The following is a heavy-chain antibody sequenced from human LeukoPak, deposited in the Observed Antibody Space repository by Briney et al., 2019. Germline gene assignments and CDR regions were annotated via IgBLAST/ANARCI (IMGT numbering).Heavy chain of an antibody. D-gene: IGHD3-22*01. V-gene: IGHV1-8*02. CDR2: MNPNSGNT. Sequence: ASVKVSCKASGYTFTSYGISWVRQAPGQGLEWMGWMNPNSGNTGYAQKFQGRVTMTRNTSISTAYMELSSLRSEDTAVYYCARGLSGYYHDYYYYYGMDVWGQGTTVTVSS. CDR1: GYTFTSYG. CDR3: ARGLSGYYHDYYYYYGMDV. J-gene: IGHJ6*02.